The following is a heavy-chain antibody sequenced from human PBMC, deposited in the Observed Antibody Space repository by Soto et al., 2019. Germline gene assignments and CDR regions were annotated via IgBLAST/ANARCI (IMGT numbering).Heavy chain of an antibody. Sequence: PGGSLRLSCAASGFTFSSYGMHWVRQAPGKGLEWVAVIWYDGSNKYYADSVKGRFTISRDNSKNTLYLQMNSLRAEDTAVYYCARDPAITIFGVVYYYGMDVWGQGTTVTVSS. CDR2: IWYDGSNK. V-gene: IGHV3-33*01. CDR1: GFTFSSYG. D-gene: IGHD3-3*01. CDR3: ARDPAITIFGVVYYYGMDV. J-gene: IGHJ6*02.